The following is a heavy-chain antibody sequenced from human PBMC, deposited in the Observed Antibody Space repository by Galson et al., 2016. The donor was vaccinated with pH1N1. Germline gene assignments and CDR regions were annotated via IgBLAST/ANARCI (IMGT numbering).Heavy chain of an antibody. CDR3: ATGYRCTNTNCYGYYYYYMGV. CDR2: FDPEAGET. D-gene: IGHD2-2*01. CDR1: GYTFPELS. V-gene: IGHV1-24*01. J-gene: IGHJ6*03. Sequence: SVKVSKASGYTFPELSINWVRQAPGKGLEWMGGFDPEAGETTYAQEFQGRITMTEDTSTDTAYMELRDLRSADTAVYFCATGYRCTNTNCYGYYYYYMGVWGKGTTVTVSS.